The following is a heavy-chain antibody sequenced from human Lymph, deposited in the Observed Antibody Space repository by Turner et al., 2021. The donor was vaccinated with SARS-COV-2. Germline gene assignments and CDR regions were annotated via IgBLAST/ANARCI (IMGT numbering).Heavy chain of an antibody. CDR3: AREDPMMITFGGGGGVMDV. J-gene: IGHJ6*02. CDR1: GFTFNIYW. D-gene: IGHD3-16*01. CDR2: INSDGSRT. Sequence: EVQLVESGGVLVQPGGSLRLSCAASGFTFNIYWMHWVRQAPGKGLVGVSRINSDGSRTSYADSVKGRFTTARDNANNTLYLQMNSLRAEDTAVYYCAREDPMMITFGGGGGVMDVWGQGTTGTVSS. V-gene: IGHV3-74*01.